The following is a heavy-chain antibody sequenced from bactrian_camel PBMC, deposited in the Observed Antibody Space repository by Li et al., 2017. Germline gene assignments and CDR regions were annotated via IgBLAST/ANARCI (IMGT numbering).Heavy chain of an antibody. CDR2: ITSLPSLFRAA. CDR1: GITFSRHD. J-gene: IGHJ4*01. CDR3: AASERSGICALAEWAFTY. Sequence: DVQLVESGGGLVQPGESLRLSCVASGITFSRHDMSWVRQAPGKEVEWVAGITSLPSLFRAASYADSVKGRFTISQDKGKNTVYLLMNSLEPEDTGTYYCAASERSGICALAEWAFTYWGQGTQVTVS. V-gene: IGHV3S40*01. D-gene: IGHD2*01.